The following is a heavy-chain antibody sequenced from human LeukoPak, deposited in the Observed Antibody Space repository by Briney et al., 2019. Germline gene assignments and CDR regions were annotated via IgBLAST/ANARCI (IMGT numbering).Heavy chain of an antibody. D-gene: IGHD3-10*01. V-gene: IGHV4-4*02. CDR1: GGSISSSNW. CDR2: IYHSGST. J-gene: IGHJ4*02. CDR3: ARVSLVRGAPDYYFDY. Sequence: PSETLSLTCAVSGGSISSSNWWSWVRQPPGKGLEWIGEIYHSGSTNYNPSLKSRVTMSVDTSKNQFSLKLSSVTAADTAVYYCARVSLVRGAPDYYFDYWGQGTLVTVSS.